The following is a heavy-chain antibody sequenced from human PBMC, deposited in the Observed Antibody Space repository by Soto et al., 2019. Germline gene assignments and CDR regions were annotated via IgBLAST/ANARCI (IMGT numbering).Heavy chain of an antibody. D-gene: IGHD1-26*01. J-gene: IGHJ3*01. Sequence: EEQLVESGGGLVQPGGSLRLSCTSSGFALNTYDMNWVRQAPGKDLEWISHIATGGDRIYYADSVKGRFTISRDNARNSLYLQMNSLRDEDTALYYLAVERVLISAQYEASTTWGQGTLVSVSS. CDR3: AVERVLISAQYEASTT. V-gene: IGHV3-48*03. CDR1: GFALNTYD. CDR2: IATGGDRI.